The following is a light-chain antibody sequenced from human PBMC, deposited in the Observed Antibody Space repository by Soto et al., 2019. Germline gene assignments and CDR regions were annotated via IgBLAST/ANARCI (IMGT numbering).Light chain of an antibody. V-gene: IGKV3-11*01. CDR1: QSLSSY. Sequence: EIVLTQSPATLSLSPGERATLSCRASQSLSSYLAWYQQKRGQAPRLLIYDASKRATDIPARFSGSGSGTDFTLSISSLEPEDFAVYYCQQRSDWPLTFGGGTKVETK. CDR2: DAS. CDR3: QQRSDWPLT. J-gene: IGKJ4*01.